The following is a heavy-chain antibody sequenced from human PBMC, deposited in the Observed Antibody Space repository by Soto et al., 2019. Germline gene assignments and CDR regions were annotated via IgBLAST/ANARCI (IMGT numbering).Heavy chain of an antibody. CDR1: GGTFSSYA. J-gene: IGHJ4*02. CDR3: SRVVGATNLPAQEVFDY. D-gene: IGHD1-26*01. CDR2: IIPIFGTA. Sequence: SVEVSCKASGGTFSSYAISWVRQAPGQGLEWMGGIIPIFGTANYAQKFQGRVTITADESTSTAYMELSSLRSEDTAVYYCSRVVGATNLPAQEVFDYWGQATLVTVSS. V-gene: IGHV1-69*01.